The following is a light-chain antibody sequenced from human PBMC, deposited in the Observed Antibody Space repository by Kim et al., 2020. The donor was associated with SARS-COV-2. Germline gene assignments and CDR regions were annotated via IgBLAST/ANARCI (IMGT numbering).Light chain of an antibody. CDR2: GAS. Sequence: EIVMTQSPATLSVSPGDRVTLYCRASQSVSSNLAWYQQRPGQAPRLLIYGASTRATGSPARCSGSGSGTEVTLTSSSLQSEDCAVYHWQQSNNGPPGRTFGQGTKVDIK. J-gene: IGKJ1*01. V-gene: IGKV3-15*01. CDR3: QQSNNGPPGRT. CDR1: QSVSSN.